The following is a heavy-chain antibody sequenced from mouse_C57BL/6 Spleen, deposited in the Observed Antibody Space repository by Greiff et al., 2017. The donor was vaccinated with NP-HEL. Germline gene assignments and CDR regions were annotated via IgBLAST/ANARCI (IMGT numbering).Heavy chain of an antibody. J-gene: IGHJ4*01. CDR1: GYAFSSYW. CDR2: IYPGDGDT. D-gene: IGHD2-4*01. V-gene: IGHV1-80*01. Sequence: ESGAELVKPGASVKISCKASGYAFSSYWMNWVKQRPGKGLEWIGQIYPGDGDTNYNGKFKGKATLTADKSSSTAYMQLSSLTSEDSAVYFCARDDYDGGNYAMDYWGQGTSVTVSS. CDR3: ARDDYDGGNYAMDY.